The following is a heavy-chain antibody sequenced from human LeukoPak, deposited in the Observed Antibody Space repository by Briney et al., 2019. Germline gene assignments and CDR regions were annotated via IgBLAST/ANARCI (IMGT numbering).Heavy chain of an antibody. J-gene: IGHJ3*02. V-gene: IGHV3-53*01. CDR1: GFTVSSNC. D-gene: IGHD6-19*01. Sequence: HPGGSLRLSCAASGFTVSSNCMSWVRQAPGKGLEWVSAIYSGGSTYYADSVKGRFTSSRDTSKNTLYLQMNSLRAEDTAVYYCAREDLSSGWYGGAFDIWGQGTMVTVSS. CDR2: IYSGGST. CDR3: AREDLSSGWYGGAFDI.